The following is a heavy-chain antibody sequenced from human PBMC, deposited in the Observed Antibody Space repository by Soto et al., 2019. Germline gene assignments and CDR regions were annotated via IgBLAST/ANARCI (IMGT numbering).Heavy chain of an antibody. V-gene: IGHV1-58*01. CDR2: IVVGSGNT. Sequence: ASVKVACKASGLTLTSSAVQWVRQARGQRLERIGWIVVGSGNTNYAQKFQERVTITRDMSTSTAYMELSSLRSEATAVYSCAAGPRGGWYEYYFDCWGQGTLVTVSS. D-gene: IGHD6-19*01. CDR1: GLTLTSSA. J-gene: IGHJ4*02. CDR3: AAGPRGGWYEYYFDC.